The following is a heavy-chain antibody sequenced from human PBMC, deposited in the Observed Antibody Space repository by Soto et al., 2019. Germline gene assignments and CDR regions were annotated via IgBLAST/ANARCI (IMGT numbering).Heavy chain of an antibody. D-gene: IGHD3-22*01. CDR2: IYWDADK. CDR1: GFSLTTRGVG. Sequence: QITLKESCPTLVKPTQTLTLTCTFSGFSLTTRGVGVGWIRQPPGTALEWLELIYWDADKRYSPYLKSRLTITKDTEKKQVVVTLTVMYPVDTPSYYCAQIQYQDISAYFHHYFDYWGQETLVTIS. V-gene: IGHV2-5*02. CDR3: AQIQYQDISAYFHHYFDY. J-gene: IGHJ4*02.